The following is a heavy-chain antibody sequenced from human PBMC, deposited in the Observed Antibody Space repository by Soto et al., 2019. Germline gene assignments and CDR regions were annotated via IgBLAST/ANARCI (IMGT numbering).Heavy chain of an antibody. D-gene: IGHD6-19*01. CDR1: GFTFDDYG. CDR3: ARGQQQWLAFYYYYYMDV. CDR2: INWNGGST. J-gene: IGHJ6*03. Sequence: GGSLRLSCAASGFTFDDYGMSWVRQVPGKGLEWVSGINWNGGSTGYADSVKGRFTISRDNAKNSLYLQMNSLRAEDTALYHCARGQQQWLAFYYYYYMDVWGKGTTVTVSS. V-gene: IGHV3-20*01.